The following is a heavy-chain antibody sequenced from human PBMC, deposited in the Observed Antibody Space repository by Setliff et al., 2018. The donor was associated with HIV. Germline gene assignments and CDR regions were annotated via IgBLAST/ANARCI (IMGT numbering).Heavy chain of an antibody. D-gene: IGHD4-17*01. CDR1: NGSLTSGLFY. V-gene: IGHV4-61*09. CDR3: ARAPVTTRVDL. CDR2: IYDFTTGGT. J-gene: IGHJ5*02. Sequence: SETLSLTCIVSNGSLTSGLFYWIWVRQPAGKGLEWIGHIYDFTTGGTNYSPSLKSRATISLDTSKNQSSLELTSVTAADTAVYFCARAPVTTRVDLWGQGMLVTSPQ.